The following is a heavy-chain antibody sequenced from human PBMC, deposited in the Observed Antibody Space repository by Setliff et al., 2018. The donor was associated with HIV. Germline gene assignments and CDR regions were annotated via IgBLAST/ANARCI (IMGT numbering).Heavy chain of an antibody. Sequence: KPSETLSLTCTVSGGSISSGGCYWAWIRQPPGKGLEWIGSIDYNEITYYNPSLKSRVTLSVDTPKNQFSLYLSSVTASDTAVYYCASLFRLSGFWISFLPDYWGQGILVTVSS. CDR3: ASLFRLSGFWISFLPDY. V-gene: IGHV4-39*01. D-gene: IGHD3-3*01. CDR1: GGSISSGGCY. CDR2: IDYNEIT. J-gene: IGHJ4*02.